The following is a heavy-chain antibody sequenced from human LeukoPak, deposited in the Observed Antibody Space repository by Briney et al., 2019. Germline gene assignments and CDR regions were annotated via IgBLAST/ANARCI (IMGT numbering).Heavy chain of an antibody. CDR1: GFTFSSYW. CDR3: ATNWNYRFDY. D-gene: IGHD1-7*01. CDR2: IRQDGNEI. J-gene: IGHJ4*02. V-gene: IGHV3-7*01. Sequence: GGSLRLSCAASGFTFSSYWMSWVRQAPGKGLEWVANIRQDGNEIFYVDSVKGRFTISRDNAENSLYLQMNSLRAEDTAVYYCATNWNYRFDYWGQGTLLTVSS.